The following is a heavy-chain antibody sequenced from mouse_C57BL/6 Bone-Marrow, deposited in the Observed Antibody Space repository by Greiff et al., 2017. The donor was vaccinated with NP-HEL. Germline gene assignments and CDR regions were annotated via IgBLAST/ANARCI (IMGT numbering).Heavy chain of an antibody. CDR2: ISNGGGST. J-gene: IGHJ4*01. V-gene: IGHV5-12*01. D-gene: IGHD2-1*01. Sequence: DVQLVESGGGLVQPGGSLKLSCAASGFTFSDYDMHWVRQTPEQRLEWVAYISNGGGSTYYPDTVKGRFTLSRDNAKNTLYLQMSRLKTEEKAMDYCERRGGKGAMDYWGQGTSVTVSS. CDR3: ERRGGKGAMDY. CDR1: GFTFSDYD.